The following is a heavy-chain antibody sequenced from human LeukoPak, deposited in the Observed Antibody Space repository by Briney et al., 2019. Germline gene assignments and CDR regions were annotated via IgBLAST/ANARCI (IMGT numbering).Heavy chain of an antibody. CDR3: VRDLGWGAFDI. D-gene: IGHD3-16*01. J-gene: IGHJ3*02. CDR2: INPDGSTT. V-gene: IGHV3-7*01. Sequence: PGGSLRLSCAASGFTFSNFWISWVRQAPGKGLAWVAIINPDGSTTGYVDSVKGRFTISRDNARNSLCLQLNSLRAEDTAVYYCVRDLGWGAFDIWGQGTMVTVSS. CDR1: GFTFSNFW.